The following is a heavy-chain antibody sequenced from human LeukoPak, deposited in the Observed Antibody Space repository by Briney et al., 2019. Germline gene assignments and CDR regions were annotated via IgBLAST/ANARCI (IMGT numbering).Heavy chain of an antibody. J-gene: IGHJ6*03. CDR2: IRSKAYGGTT. CDR1: GFTFGDYA. CDR3: TRDGYYYYYYMDV. Sequence: GXSLRLSCTASGFTFGDYAMSWLRQAPGKGLELVGFIRSKAYGGTTEYAASVKGRLTISRDDSKSIAYLQMNSLRTEDTAVYYCTRDGYYYYYYMDVWGKGTTVTVSS. V-gene: IGHV3-49*03.